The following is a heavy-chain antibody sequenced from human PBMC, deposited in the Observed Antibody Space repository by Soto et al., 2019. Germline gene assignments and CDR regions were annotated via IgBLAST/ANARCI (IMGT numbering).Heavy chain of an antibody. V-gene: IGHV5-51*01. D-gene: IGHD6-13*01. Sequence: GESLKISCKGSGYNFANYWIGWVRQMPGKGLEWMGMIFPGDSDTKNSPSLQGQITMSLDKSDSSAYLQWRSLKASDTAMYYCAAGYTTGPDAFDIWGQGTMVTVSS. CDR2: IFPGDSDT. CDR1: GYNFANYW. CDR3: AAGYTTGPDAFDI. J-gene: IGHJ3*02.